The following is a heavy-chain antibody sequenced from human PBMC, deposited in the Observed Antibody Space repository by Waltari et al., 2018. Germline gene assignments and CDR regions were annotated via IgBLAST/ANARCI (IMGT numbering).Heavy chain of an antibody. J-gene: IGHJ4*02. CDR1: A. D-gene: IGHD6-13*01. CDR2: ISGSGGST. Sequence: AMSWVRQAPGKGLEWVSAISGSGGSTYYADSVKGRFTISRDNSKNTLYLQMNSLRAEDTAVYYCAKDSGYSGGFDYWGQGTLVTVSS. V-gene: IGHV3-23*01. CDR3: AKDSGYSGGFDY.